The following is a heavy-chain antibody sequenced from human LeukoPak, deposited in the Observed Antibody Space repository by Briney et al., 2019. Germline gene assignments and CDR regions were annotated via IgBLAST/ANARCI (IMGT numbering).Heavy chain of an antibody. J-gene: IGHJ4*02. Sequence: SETLSLTCTVSGGSISSYYWSWIRQPPGKGLEWIGYIYYSGSTNYNPSLKSRVTISVDTSKNQFSLKLSSVTAADTAVYYCARDSGYDFPNFDYWGQGTLVTVSS. CDR1: GGSISSYY. CDR2: IYYSGST. V-gene: IGHV4-59*01. CDR3: ARDSGYDFPNFDY. D-gene: IGHD5-12*01.